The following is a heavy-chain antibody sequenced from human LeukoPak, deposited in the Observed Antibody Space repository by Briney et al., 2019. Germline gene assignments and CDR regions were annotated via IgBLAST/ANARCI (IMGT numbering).Heavy chain of an antibody. CDR3: ARDNTMVRGVGAFDI. V-gene: IGHV3-53*01. CDR2: IYSGGST. J-gene: IGHJ3*02. CDR1: GFTVSSNY. D-gene: IGHD3-10*01. Sequence: GGSLRLSCAASGFTVSSNYMSWVRQAPGKGLEWVSVIYSGGSTYYADSVKGRFTISRDNSKNTLYLQMNSLRAEDTAVYYCARDNTMVRGVGAFDIWGQGTMVTVSS.